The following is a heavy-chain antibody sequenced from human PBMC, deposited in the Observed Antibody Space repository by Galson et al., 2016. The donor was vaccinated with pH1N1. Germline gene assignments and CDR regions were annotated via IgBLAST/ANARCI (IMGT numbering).Heavy chain of an antibody. J-gene: IGHJ6*02. CDR3: ARSRNLDV. CDR2: IGSIARET. D-gene: IGHD1-14*01. V-gene: IGHV3-23*01. Sequence: SLRLSCAASGFIFTNYGFSWVRQAPGMGLEWISVIGSIARETSYAGSVKGRITISRDNSKNTVYLEMNSLRAEDTAVYRCARSRNLDVWGQGTAVTVSS. CDR1: GFIFTNYG.